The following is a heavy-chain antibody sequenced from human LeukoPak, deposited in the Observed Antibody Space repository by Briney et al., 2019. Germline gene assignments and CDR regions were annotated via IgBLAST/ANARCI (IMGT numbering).Heavy chain of an antibody. Sequence: PGRSLRLSCAASGFPFSSYSMDWVRQAPGKGLEWVSSISSSSNYIYYADSVKGRFTISRDNAKNSLYLQMNSLRAEDTAVYYCARDRSFYSGSYWTAFDYWGQGTLVTVSS. D-gene: IGHD1-26*01. V-gene: IGHV3-21*01. CDR3: ARDRSFYSGSYWTAFDY. CDR2: ISSSSNYI. J-gene: IGHJ4*02. CDR1: GFPFSSYS.